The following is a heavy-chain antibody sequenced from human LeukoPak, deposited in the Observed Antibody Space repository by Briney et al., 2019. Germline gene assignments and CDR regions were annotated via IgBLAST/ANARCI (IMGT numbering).Heavy chain of an antibody. CDR3: ARGHIVVVPAAIRPLDY. Sequence: GGSLRLSCAASGFTFSSYRMHWVRQAPGKGLVWVSRINSDGSSTSYADSVKGRFTISRDNAKNTLYLQMNSPRAEDTAVYYCARGHIVVVPAAIRPLDYWGQGTLVTVSS. D-gene: IGHD2-2*02. CDR1: GFTFSSYR. J-gene: IGHJ4*02. V-gene: IGHV3-74*01. CDR2: INSDGSST.